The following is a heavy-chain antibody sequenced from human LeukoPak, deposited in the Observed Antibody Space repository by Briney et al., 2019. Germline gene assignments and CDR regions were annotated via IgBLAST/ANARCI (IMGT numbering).Heavy chain of an antibody. J-gene: IGHJ5*02. V-gene: IGHV3-11*05. CDR2: ISSSSSYT. D-gene: IGHD2-15*01. Sequence: PGGSLRLSCAASGFTFSDYYMSWIRQAPGKGLEWVSYISSSSSYTDYADSVKGRFTISRDNAKNSLNLQMNSLRAEDTAVYYCARDLYCSGGSCYSGRWFDPWGQGTLVTVSS. CDR3: ARDLYCSGGSCYSGRWFDP. CDR1: GFTFSDYY.